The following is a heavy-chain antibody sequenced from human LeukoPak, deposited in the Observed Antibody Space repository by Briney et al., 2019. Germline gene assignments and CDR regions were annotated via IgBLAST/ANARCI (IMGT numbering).Heavy chain of an antibody. V-gene: IGHV3-23*01. Sequence: PGGSLRLSCAASGFTFSSYAMSWVRQAPGKGLEWVSSIGGSGGSTYYADSVKGRFTVSRDNSKNTLYLQMNSLRAEDTAVYYCARGGLEQQLVPRNWFDPWGQGTLVTVSS. D-gene: IGHD6-13*01. CDR3: ARGGLEQQLVPRNWFDP. J-gene: IGHJ5*02. CDR1: GFTFSSYA. CDR2: IGGSGGST.